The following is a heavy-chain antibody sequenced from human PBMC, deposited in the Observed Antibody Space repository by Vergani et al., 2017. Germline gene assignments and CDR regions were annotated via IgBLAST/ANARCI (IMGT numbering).Heavy chain of an antibody. D-gene: IGHD6-19*01. Sequence: EVQLLESGGDLVQPGGSLRPSCAASGFTFIMHAMSWVRQAPGKGLEWVSTPSASDRRTHYADSVKGRFTISRDNSKNTLFLYMNSLRPEDTAVYYCAKVGRSEVAGTFGAFDIWGQGTMVTVSS. J-gene: IGHJ3*02. CDR3: AKVGRSEVAGTFGAFDI. V-gene: IGHV3-23*01. CDR2: PSASDRRT. CDR1: GFTFIMHA.